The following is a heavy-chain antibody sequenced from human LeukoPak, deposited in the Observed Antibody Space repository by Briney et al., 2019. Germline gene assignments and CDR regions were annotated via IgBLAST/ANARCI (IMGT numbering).Heavy chain of an antibody. Sequence: GGSLRLSCAAFGFTFSSYEMNWVRQAPGKGLEWVSYISSSGSTIYYADSVKGRFTISRDNAKNSLYLQMNSLRAEDTAVYYCARSASVITFGGVIVIGAFDIWGQGTMVTVSS. CDR3: ARSASVITFGGVIVIGAFDI. J-gene: IGHJ3*02. CDR2: ISSSGSTI. D-gene: IGHD3-16*02. CDR1: GFTFSSYE. V-gene: IGHV3-48*03.